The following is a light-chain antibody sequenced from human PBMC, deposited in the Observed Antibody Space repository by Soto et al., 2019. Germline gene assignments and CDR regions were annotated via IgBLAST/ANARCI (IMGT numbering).Light chain of an antibody. CDR2: SND. CDR3: AAWGDSLNGYV. CDR1: SSNIGSNS. Sequence: QSALAQPPSASGTPGQRVTISCSGSSSNIGSNSVNWYQQLPGTAPKLLIYSNDRRPSGVPDRFSGSKSGTSASLAISGLQSEDEADYNCAAWGDSLNGYVFGTGTKVTVL. J-gene: IGLJ1*01. V-gene: IGLV1-44*01.